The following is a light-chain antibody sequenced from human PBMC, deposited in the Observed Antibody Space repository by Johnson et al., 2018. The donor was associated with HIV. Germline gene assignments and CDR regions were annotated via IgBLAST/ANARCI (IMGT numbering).Light chain of an antibody. CDR2: DNN. Sequence: QSVLTQPPSVSAAPGQKVTISCSGSSSNIGNNYVSWYQQLPGTAPKLLIYDNNKRPSGIPDRFSGSKSGTSATLGITGLQTGDEADYYCGTWDSRRSVLFGTGTKVTVL. V-gene: IGLV1-51*01. CDR1: SSNIGNNY. CDR3: GTWDSRRSVL. J-gene: IGLJ1*01.